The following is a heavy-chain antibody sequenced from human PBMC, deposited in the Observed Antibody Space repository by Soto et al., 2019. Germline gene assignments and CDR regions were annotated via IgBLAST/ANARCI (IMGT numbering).Heavy chain of an antibody. CDR2: IYWDDTK. Sequence: QITLKESGPTLVKPTQTLTLICTFSGFSLSSSGVGVGWIRQPPGKALEWVALIYWDDTKRYSRSLKSGLTITKDPSKDQVVLTITNMDPVDTSTYYCAHIRVTMIVGAGYFQHWGQGTLVTVSS. CDR3: AHIRVTMIVGAGYFQH. CDR1: GFSLSSSGVG. V-gene: IGHV2-5*02. J-gene: IGHJ1*01. D-gene: IGHD3-22*01.